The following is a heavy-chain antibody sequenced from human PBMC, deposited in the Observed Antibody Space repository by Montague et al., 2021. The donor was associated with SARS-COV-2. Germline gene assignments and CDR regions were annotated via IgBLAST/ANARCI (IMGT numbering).Heavy chain of an antibody. CDR1: GFTVSSNY. CDR3: ARDVVVVAATGVHYYYYGMDV. Sequence: SLRLSCSASGFTVSSNYMRWVRQAPGKGLEWVPVIYSGGSTYYTASVKGRFTISRDNSKNTLYLQMNSLRAEDTAVYYCARDVVVVAATGVHYYYYGMDVWGQGTTVTVSS. D-gene: IGHD2-15*01. V-gene: IGHV3-66*01. J-gene: IGHJ6*02. CDR2: IYSGGST.